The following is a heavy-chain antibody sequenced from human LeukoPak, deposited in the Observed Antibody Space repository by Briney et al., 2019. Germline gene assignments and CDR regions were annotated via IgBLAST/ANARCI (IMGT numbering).Heavy chain of an antibody. CDR2: IDPDDSDI. Sequence: GESLKISCKGSGYSFTSYWIGWVRQTPGKGLEWMGIIDPDDSDIRYSPSFQGQVTISADKSISTAYLQWSSLKASDTAMYYCARRPTYYDILTGHYLYYFDYWGQGTLVTVSS. J-gene: IGHJ4*02. CDR3: ARRPTYYDILTGHYLYYFDY. V-gene: IGHV5-51*01. D-gene: IGHD3-9*01. CDR1: GYSFTSYW.